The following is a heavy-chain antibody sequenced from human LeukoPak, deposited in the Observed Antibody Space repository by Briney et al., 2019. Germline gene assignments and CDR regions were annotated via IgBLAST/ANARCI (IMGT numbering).Heavy chain of an antibody. V-gene: IGHV3-21*01. CDR3: ARDGGSSGYYPSDFDY. CDR1: GFTFSSYE. J-gene: IGHJ4*02. Sequence: PGGSLRLSCAASGFTFSSYEMNWVRQAPGKGLEWVSSISSSSSYIYYADSVKGRFTISRDNAKNSLYLQMNSLRAEDTAVYYCARDGGSSGYYPSDFDYWGQGTLVTVSS. CDR2: ISSSSSYI. D-gene: IGHD3-22*01.